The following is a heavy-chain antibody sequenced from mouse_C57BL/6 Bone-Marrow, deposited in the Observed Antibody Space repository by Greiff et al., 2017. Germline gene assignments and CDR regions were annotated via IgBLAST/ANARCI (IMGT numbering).Heavy chain of an antibody. CDR1: GYTFTSYG. CDR2: IYPRSGNT. V-gene: IGHV1-81*01. CDR3: ARSPLLLRY. J-gene: IGHJ2*01. Sequence: QVQLKQSGAELARPGASVKLSCKASGYTFTSYGISWVKQRTGQGLEWIGEIYPRSGNTYYNEKFKGKATLTADKSSSTAYMEIRSLTAEDSAVYFCARSPLLLRYWGQGTTLTVSS. D-gene: IGHD1-1*01.